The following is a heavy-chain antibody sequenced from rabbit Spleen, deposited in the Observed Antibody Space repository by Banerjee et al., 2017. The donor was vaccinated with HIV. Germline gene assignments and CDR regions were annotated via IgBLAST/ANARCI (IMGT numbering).Heavy chain of an antibody. D-gene: IGHD2-1*01. V-gene: IGHV1S45*01. CDR1: GFTLSGYW. Sequence: QEQLVESGGDLVKPEGSLTLTCKASGFTLSGYWIWWVRQAPGKGLEWIACIDIGSGRAWYASWAKGRFTISKTSSTTVTLQMTSLTAADTAAYFCARDLSYDDYAYFNLWGQGTLVTVS. CDR3: ARDLSYDDYAYFNL. CDR2: IDIGSGRA. J-gene: IGHJ4*01.